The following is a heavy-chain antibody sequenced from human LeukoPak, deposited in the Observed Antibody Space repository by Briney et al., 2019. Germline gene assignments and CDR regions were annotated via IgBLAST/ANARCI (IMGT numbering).Heavy chain of an antibody. D-gene: IGHD2-21*01. J-gene: IGHJ4*02. CDR1: GFTFSTSS. Sequence: GGSLRLSCAASGFTFSTSSMNWVRQAPGKGLEWVSSISSRSNYIYYADSVKGQFTISRVNAKNSLYLQMNSLRAEDTAVYYCAKEVGIGYFDYWGQGTLVTVSS. CDR3: AKEVGIGYFDY. CDR2: ISSRSNYI. V-gene: IGHV3-21*01.